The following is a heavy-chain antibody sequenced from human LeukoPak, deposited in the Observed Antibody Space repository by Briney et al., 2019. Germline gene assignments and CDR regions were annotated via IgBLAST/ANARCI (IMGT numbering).Heavy chain of an antibody. Sequence: SETLSLTCAVYGGSFSGYYWSWIRQPPGKGLEWIGYIYYSGSTNYNPSLKSRVTISVDTSKNQFSLKLSSVTAADTAVYYCARRFRLTPCFDYWGQGTLVTVSS. J-gene: IGHJ4*02. D-gene: IGHD4/OR15-4a*01. CDR1: GGSFSGYY. CDR3: ARRFRLTPCFDY. CDR2: IYYSGST. V-gene: IGHV4-59*08.